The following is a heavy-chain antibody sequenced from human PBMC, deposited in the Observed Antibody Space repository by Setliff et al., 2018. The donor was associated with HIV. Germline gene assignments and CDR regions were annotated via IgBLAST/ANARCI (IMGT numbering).Heavy chain of an antibody. V-gene: IGHV4-61*02. CDR2: ILPSGAT. J-gene: IGHJ4*02. Sequence: PSETLSLTCTVSGGSISSGSYYWNWIRQPAGKGLEWIGRILPSGATNYNPSLKSRLTMSVDTSNNQFSLKLSSVTAADTAVYYCARQTATGSSATFDCWGQGTLVTVSS. D-gene: IGHD2-21*02. CDR1: GGSISSGSYY. CDR3: ARQTATGSSATFDC.